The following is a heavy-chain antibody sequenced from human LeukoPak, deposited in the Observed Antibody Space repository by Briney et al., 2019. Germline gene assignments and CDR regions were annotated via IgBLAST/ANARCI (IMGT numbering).Heavy chain of an antibody. CDR1: GFSFITYW. V-gene: IGHV3-7*01. CDR2: IKLDGSEK. D-gene: IGHD1-14*01. CDR3: ATLTDLRR. Sequence: PGGSLRLSCAASGFSFITYWMSWVRQAPGKGLEWVANIKLDGSEKYYVDSVKGRFTISRDNAKNSLYLQMNSLRAEDTAVYYCATLTDLRRWGQGTLVTVSS. J-gene: IGHJ4*02.